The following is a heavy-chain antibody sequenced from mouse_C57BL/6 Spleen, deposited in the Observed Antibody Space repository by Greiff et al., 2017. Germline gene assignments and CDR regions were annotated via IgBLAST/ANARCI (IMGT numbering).Heavy chain of an antibody. Sequence: VQLQQSGAELVRPGASVQLSCTASGFNIKDDYLHWVKQRPGQGLEWIGWIDPENGGTEYASKFQGKATITADTSSSTAYLQLSSLTSEDTAVYYCTTGYDNYKFAYWGQGTLVTVSA. CDR3: TTGYDNYKFAY. J-gene: IGHJ3*01. CDR2: IDPENGGT. CDR1: GFNIKDDY. V-gene: IGHV14-4*01. D-gene: IGHD2-1*01.